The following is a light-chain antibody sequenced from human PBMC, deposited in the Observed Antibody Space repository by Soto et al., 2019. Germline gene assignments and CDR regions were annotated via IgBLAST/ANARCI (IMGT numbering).Light chain of an antibody. CDR2: DAS. CDR3: QRELT. V-gene: IGKV3-11*01. J-gene: IGKJ4*01. CDR1: QSVSTN. Sequence: EIVLTQSPATLSLSPGERATLSCRASQSVSTNLAWYQQTPGQAPRLLIHDASKKATGVPARFSGSGSGTDFTLTIRSLEPEDFAVYYCQRELTCGGGTKVEIK.